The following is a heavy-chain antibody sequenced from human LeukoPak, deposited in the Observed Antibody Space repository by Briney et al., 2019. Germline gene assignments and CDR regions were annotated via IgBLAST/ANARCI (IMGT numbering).Heavy chain of an antibody. D-gene: IGHD6-19*01. CDR3: ARGAAVAISL. CDR2: VPFDGSDK. CDR1: GFTFSSYA. Sequence: GGSLRLSCAASGFTFSSYAIHWVRQAPGKGLEWVAFVPFDGSDKYYADSVKGRFTISRDIFKNTLYLQMNSLRVEDTALYYCARGAAVAISLWGQGTLVTVSS. J-gene: IGHJ4*02. V-gene: IGHV3-30*04.